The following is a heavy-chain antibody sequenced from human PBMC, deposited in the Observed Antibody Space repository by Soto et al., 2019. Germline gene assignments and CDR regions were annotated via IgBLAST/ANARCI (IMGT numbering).Heavy chain of an antibody. CDR3: ARGYTGSYYGWFDP. D-gene: IGHD1-26*01. J-gene: IGHJ5*02. CDR1: GGSISSYYYS. Sequence: SETLSLTCAVSGGSISSYYYSWSWLRPAPGKGLELIVYIYHSGSTHYNPSLKSRVTISVDRSKNQFSLKLSSVTAADTAVYYCARGYTGSYYGWFDPWGQGTLVTVSS. CDR2: IYHSGST. V-gene: IGHV4-30-2*01.